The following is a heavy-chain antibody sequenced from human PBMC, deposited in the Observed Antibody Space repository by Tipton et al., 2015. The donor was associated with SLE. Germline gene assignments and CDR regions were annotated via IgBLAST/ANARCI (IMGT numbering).Heavy chain of an antibody. V-gene: IGHV4-34*01. Sequence: TLSLTCAVYGGSFSGYYWSWIRQPPGKGLEWIGEINHSGSTNYNPSLKSRVTISVDTSKNQFSLKLSSVTAADTAVYYCARDPNAEGYWGQGTLVTVSS. CDR2: INHSGST. CDR1: GGSFSGYY. CDR3: ARDPNAEGY. J-gene: IGHJ4*02. D-gene: IGHD2-8*01.